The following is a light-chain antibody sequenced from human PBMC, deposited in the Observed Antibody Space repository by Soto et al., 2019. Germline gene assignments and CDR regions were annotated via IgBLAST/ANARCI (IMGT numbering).Light chain of an antibody. CDR2: AAS. J-gene: IGKJ3*01. CDR3: QQSYSTPRG. Sequence: DIQMTQSPSSLSASVGDRVTITCRASQSINSYLNWYQQKPGKAPKLLIYAASSLQSGVPSRFSGSGSGTDFTLTISSLQPEDFATYYCQQSYSTPRGFGPGTKVDIK. CDR1: QSINSY. V-gene: IGKV1-39*01.